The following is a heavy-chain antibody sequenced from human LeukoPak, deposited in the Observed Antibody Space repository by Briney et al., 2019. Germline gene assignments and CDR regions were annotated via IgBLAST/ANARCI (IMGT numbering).Heavy chain of an antibody. V-gene: IGHV3-21*01. CDR1: GFTFSSYT. J-gene: IGHJ4*02. D-gene: IGHD1-26*01. CDR3: VREAAATLFGY. CDR2: ISSISRDI. Sequence: GGSLRLSCAASGFTFSSYTMNWVRQAPGKGLEWVAAISSISRDIFYADSVKGRFSISRDNTQNSLSLRMNSLRAEDTAVYYCVREAAATLFGYWGQGTLVTVSS.